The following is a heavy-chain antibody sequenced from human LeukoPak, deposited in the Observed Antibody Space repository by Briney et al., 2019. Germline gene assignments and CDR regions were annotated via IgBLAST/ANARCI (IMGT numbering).Heavy chain of an antibody. CDR1: GFIFSNYA. V-gene: IGHV3-23*01. J-gene: IGHJ4*02. CDR3: AKRGYYDSSGLRAPFDS. D-gene: IGHD3-22*01. CDR2: INGPGVNT. Sequence: GGSLGLSCAASGFIFSNYAMSWVRQAPGRGLEWVSAINGPGVNTYYADSVKGRFSISRDNSKNTLSLEMSSLRAEDTAVYYCAKRGYYDSSGLRAPFDSWGQGTLVTVSS.